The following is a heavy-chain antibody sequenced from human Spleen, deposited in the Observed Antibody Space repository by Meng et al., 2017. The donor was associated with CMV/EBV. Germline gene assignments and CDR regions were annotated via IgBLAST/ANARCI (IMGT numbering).Heavy chain of an antibody. CDR2: IKQDGSER. J-gene: IGHJ4*02. CDR1: FTFSSYW. V-gene: IGHV3-7*01. Sequence: FTFSSYWMSWVRQAPGKGLEWVANIKQDGSERYYLESVKGRFTVSRDRIRNLLYLQMNSLRVEDTAIYYCARVSGGAYTKGGYYFDYWGQGTLVTVSS. D-gene: IGHD3-10*01. CDR3: ARVSGGAYTKGGYYFDY.